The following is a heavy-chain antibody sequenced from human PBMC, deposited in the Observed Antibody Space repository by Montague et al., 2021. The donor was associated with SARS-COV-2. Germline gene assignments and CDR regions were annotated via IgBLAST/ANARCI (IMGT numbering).Heavy chain of an antibody. CDR1: GGSISSSNW. V-gene: IGHV4-4*02. Sequence: SETLSLTCAVSGGSISSSNWWSWVRQPPGKGLEWIGEIYHSGSTNYNPSLKSRVTISVDKSKNQSSLKLSSVTAAATAVYYCVYRDYYYYYGMDVWGQGATVTVSS. CDR3: VYRDYYYYYGMDV. D-gene: IGHD5-12*01. J-gene: IGHJ6*02. CDR2: IYHSGST.